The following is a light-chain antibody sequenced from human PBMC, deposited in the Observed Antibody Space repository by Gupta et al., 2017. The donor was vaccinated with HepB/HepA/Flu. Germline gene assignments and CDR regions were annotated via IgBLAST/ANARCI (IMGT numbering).Light chain of an antibody. CDR1: QSISAN. V-gene: IGKV3-15*01. CDR2: DAS. Sequence: EIVITQSPATLSVSPGERATLSCRASQSISANLGWFQQKPGQAPRPLIYDASSRASGVPARFSGSGSGTEFTLTISSLQAEDFAIYYCQQYNSWPITFGQGTRVEIK. J-gene: IGKJ5*01. CDR3: QQYNSWPIT.